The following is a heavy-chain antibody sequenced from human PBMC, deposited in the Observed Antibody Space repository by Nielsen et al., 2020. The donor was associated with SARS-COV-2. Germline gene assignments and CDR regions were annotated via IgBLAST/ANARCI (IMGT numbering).Heavy chain of an antibody. J-gene: IGHJ3*02. D-gene: IGHD2-2*01. CDR3: ARWDIVVVPAAIGAFDI. Sequence: SETLSLTCTVSGGSISSYYWSWIRQPPGKGLEWIGYIYYSGSTNYNPSLKSRVTISVDTSKNQFSLKLSSVTAADTAVYYCARWDIVVVPAAIGAFDIWGQGTMVTVSS. CDR2: IYYSGST. CDR1: GGSISSYY. V-gene: IGHV4-59*01.